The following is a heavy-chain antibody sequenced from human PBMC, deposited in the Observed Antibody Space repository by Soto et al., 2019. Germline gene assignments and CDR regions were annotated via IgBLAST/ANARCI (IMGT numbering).Heavy chain of an antibody. CDR3: AKKYSSGWYLGAFDI. J-gene: IGHJ3*02. V-gene: IGHV3-23*01. CDR1: GFTFSSYA. Sequence: EVQLLESGGGLVQPGGSPRLSCAASGFTFSSYAMSWVRQAPGKGLEWVSAISGSGGTTYYADSVKGRFTTSRDNSKNTLYLQMNSLRAEDTAVYYCAKKYSSGWYLGAFDIWGQGTMVTVSS. D-gene: IGHD6-19*01. CDR2: ISGSGGTT.